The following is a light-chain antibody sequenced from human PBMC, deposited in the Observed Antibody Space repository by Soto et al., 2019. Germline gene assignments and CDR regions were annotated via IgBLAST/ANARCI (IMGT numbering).Light chain of an antibody. Sequence: DIVMTQSPDSLAVSLGERATINCKSSQSVLYSSNNKNYLAWYQQKPGQPPKLLIYWASTRESGVPDRFSGSGSGTDFTLTISSLQADDVAVYYCQQYYITPPTTFGGGTKVEIK. CDR1: QSVLYSSNNKNY. CDR3: QQYYITPPTT. V-gene: IGKV4-1*01. J-gene: IGKJ4*01. CDR2: WAS.